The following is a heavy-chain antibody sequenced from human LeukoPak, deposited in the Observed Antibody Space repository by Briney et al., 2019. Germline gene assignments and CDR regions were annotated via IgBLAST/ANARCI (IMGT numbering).Heavy chain of an antibody. Sequence: GGSLRLSCAASGFTFSSYAMSWVRQAPGKGLEWVSVITSTGGGAYYADSVKGRFTISRENSKNTLYLQMNSLRAEDTAVYFCARDDQQLVTWGQGTLVTVSS. D-gene: IGHD6-13*01. V-gene: IGHV3-23*01. CDR1: GFTFSSYA. CDR3: ARDDQQLVT. CDR2: ITSTGGGA. J-gene: IGHJ5*02.